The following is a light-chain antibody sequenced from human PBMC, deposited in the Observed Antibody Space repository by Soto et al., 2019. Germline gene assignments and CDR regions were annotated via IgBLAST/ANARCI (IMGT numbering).Light chain of an antibody. V-gene: IGLV2-14*01. CDR3: SSYTSSSTPYV. CDR2: DVT. Sequence: QSVLTQPASVSGSPGQSITISCTGTSSDVGGYNYVSWYQQHPVKAPKLMIYDVTNRPSWVSDRFSGSKSGNTASLTISGLQADDEADYYCSSYTSSSTPYVFGTGTKLTAL. J-gene: IGLJ1*01. CDR1: SSDVGGYNY.